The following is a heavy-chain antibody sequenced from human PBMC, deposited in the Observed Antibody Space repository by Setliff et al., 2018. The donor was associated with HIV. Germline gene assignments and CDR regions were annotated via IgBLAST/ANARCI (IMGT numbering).Heavy chain of an antibody. Sequence: SETLSLTCSVSGGSIDNNKYYWTWIRQPPGKGLEWNGSIYHTGRTYYNRSLESRLTISIDTSKNQFSLKLTSVTAADTAMYYCASRIYYYDESRVLREEGFVPWGQGTLVTV. CDR3: ASRIYYYDESRVLREEGFVP. CDR2: IYHTGRT. J-gene: IGHJ5*02. CDR1: GGSIDNNKYY. D-gene: IGHD3-22*01. V-gene: IGHV4-39*01.